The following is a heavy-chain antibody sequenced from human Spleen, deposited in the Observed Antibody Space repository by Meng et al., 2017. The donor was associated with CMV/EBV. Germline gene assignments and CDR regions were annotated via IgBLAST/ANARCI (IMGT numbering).Heavy chain of an antibody. Sequence: GESLKISCAASGFTFSSYSMNWVRQAPGKGLEWVSSISSSSSYIYYADSVKGRFTISRDNAKNSLYLQMNSLRAEDTAVYYCARYDYWMGLENWGQGTLVTVSS. CDR1: GFTFSSYS. V-gene: IGHV3-21*01. D-gene: IGHD3-3*01. CDR2: ISSSSSYI. CDR3: ARYDYWMGLEN. J-gene: IGHJ4*02.